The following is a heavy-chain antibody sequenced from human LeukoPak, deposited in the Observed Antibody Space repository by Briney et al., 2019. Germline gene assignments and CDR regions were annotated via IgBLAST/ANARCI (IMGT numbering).Heavy chain of an antibody. V-gene: IGHV3-48*01. D-gene: IGHD2-21*01. CDR1: GFTFSSYS. CDR3: ARDTRGACFGGGDCYLHIDAFDI. CDR2: ISSSSSTI. Sequence: PGGSLRLSCAASGFTFSSYSMNWVRQAPGKGLEWVSYISSSSSTIYYADSVKGRFTISRDNAKNSLYLQMNSLRAEDTAVYYCARDTRGACFGGGDCYLHIDAFDIWGQGTMVTVSS. J-gene: IGHJ3*02.